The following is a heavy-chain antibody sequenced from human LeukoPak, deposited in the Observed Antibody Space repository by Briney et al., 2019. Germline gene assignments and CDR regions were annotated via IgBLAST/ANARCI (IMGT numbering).Heavy chain of an antibody. CDR3: VRDPGGGAYDL. J-gene: IGHJ3*01. CDR2: INQDGGSI. V-gene: IGHV3-7*03. CDR1: GFTFSSHW. Sequence: PGGSLRLSCAASGFTFSSHWLNWVRRAPGKGLDWVAIINQDGGSIGYGDSVKDRFTISRDNAKNSLYLQMNSLRVDDTAVYYCVRDPGGGAYDLWGQGTMVTVSS. D-gene: IGHD1-26*01.